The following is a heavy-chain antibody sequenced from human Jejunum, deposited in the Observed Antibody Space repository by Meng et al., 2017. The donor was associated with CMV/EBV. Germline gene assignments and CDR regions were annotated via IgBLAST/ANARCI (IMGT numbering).Heavy chain of an antibody. D-gene: IGHD1-20*01. CDR3: ARYGRVTGTDS. Sequence: CKASGYTFTNCYIHWVRQAPGQGPEWMGWINPKNGGTNYALDFLGRVTMTTDSFMSTVYMELSGLRSDDTALYYCARYGRVTGTDSWGQGTPVTVSS. J-gene: IGHJ4*02. CDR1: GYTFTNCY. CDR2: INPKNGGT. V-gene: IGHV1-2*02.